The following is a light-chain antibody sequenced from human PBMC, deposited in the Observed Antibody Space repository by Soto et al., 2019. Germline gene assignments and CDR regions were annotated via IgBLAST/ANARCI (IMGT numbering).Light chain of an antibody. CDR3: QTWGTGVV. J-gene: IGLJ2*01. CDR2: LNSDGSH. CDR1: SGHSSYA. V-gene: IGLV4-69*02. Sequence: QPVLTQSPSASASLGASVKLTCTLSSGHSSYAIAWHQQQPEKGPRYLMKLNSDGSHSKGDGIPDRFSGSSSGAERYLTISSHQSEDEADYYRQTWGTGVVFGGGTKVTGL.